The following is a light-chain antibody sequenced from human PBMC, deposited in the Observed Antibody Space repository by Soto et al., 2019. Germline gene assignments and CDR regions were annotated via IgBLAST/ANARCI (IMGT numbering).Light chain of an antibody. V-gene: IGKV1-9*01. CDR3: QQFKSYPIT. CDR2: AAS. J-gene: IGKJ5*01. Sequence: DIQMTQSPSTLSASVGDRFTIACRSSQGISSDLAWYQQNPGKAPKLLIYAASTLQNGVPSTFSGSGSGTEFTLTISSLQPEDFGTYYCQQFKSYPITFGQGTRLEIK. CDR1: QGISSD.